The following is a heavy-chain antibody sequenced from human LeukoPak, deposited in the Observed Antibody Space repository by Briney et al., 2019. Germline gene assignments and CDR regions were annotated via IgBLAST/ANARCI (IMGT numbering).Heavy chain of an antibody. CDR1: GFTFSSYW. J-gene: IGHJ5*02. CDR2: IKPDGSEK. Sequence: PGGSLRLSCAAAGFTFSSYWMSWVRQAPGKGLERVAHIKPDGSEKYYVDSVKGRFTISRDNAKNSLYLQMNSLRAEDTAVYYCARFGPPYYYGSGSSFNWFDPWGQGTLVTVSS. CDR3: ARFGPPYYYGSGSSFNWFDP. D-gene: IGHD3-10*01. V-gene: IGHV3-7*01.